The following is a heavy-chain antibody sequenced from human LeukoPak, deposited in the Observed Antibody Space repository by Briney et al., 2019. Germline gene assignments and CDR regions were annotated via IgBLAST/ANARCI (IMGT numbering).Heavy chain of an antibody. CDR1: GGTFSSYA. D-gene: IGHD3-22*01. Sequence: ASVKVSCKASGGTFSSYAISWVRQAPGQGLEWMGWINPNSGGTNYAQKFQGRVTMTRDTSISTAYMEPSRLRSDDTAVYYCARAHVRRYYDSSGYYGYWGQGTLVTVSS. J-gene: IGHJ4*02. CDR3: ARAHVRRYYDSSGYYGY. CDR2: INPNSGGT. V-gene: IGHV1-2*02.